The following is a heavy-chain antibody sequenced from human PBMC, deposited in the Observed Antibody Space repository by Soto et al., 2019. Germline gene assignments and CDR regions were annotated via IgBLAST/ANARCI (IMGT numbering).Heavy chain of an antibody. D-gene: IGHD3-3*01. CDR1: GFTFSSYA. V-gene: IGHV3-23*01. CDR3: ARKSKYYDFWSGYYDRPDYMDV. CDR2: ISGSGGST. Sequence: GGSLRLSCAASGFTFSSYAMSWVRQAPGKGLEWVSAISGSGGSTYYADSVKGRFTISRDNSKNTLYLQMNSLRAEDTAVYYCARKSKYYDFWSGYYDRPDYMDVWGKGTTVTVSS. J-gene: IGHJ6*03.